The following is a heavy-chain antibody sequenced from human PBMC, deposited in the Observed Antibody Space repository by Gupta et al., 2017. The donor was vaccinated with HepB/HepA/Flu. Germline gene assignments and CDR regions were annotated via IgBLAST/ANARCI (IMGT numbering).Heavy chain of an antibody. Sequence: QLQLQESGPGLVIPSETLSLTCTVSGGSVINTHYYWAWIRQPPGQGLEWIGSASYSGRTYYNPPLKSRVTISVDTSKNQFSLKLNSVTAADTAVYYCAKHELLRRPYYEAYYDFLNWFDPWGQGTLVTVSS. CDR2: ASYSGRT. CDR3: AKHELLRRPYYEAYYDFLNWFDP. D-gene: IGHD3-3*01. V-gene: IGHV4-39*01. CDR1: GGSVINTHYY. J-gene: IGHJ5*02.